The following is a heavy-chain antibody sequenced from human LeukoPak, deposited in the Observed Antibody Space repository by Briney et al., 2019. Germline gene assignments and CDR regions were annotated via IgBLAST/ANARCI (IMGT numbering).Heavy chain of an antibody. CDR3: ARARPRYCSSFDP. D-gene: IGHD2-2*01. Sequence: GPVKVSCKASGYTFTSYDINWVRQATGQGLEWMGWMNPNSGNTGYAQKFQGRVTMTRNTSISTAYMELSSLRSEDTAVYYCARARPRYCSSFDPWGQGTLVTVSS. CDR1: GYTFTSYD. CDR2: MNPNSGNT. J-gene: IGHJ5*02. V-gene: IGHV1-8*01.